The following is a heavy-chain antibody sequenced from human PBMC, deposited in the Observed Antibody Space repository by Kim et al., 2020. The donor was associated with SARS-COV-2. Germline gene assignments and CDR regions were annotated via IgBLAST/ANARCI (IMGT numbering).Heavy chain of an antibody. D-gene: IGHD3-9*01. CDR3: ARSSRNYDILTKGWFDP. V-gene: IGHV3-11*03. Sequence: GGSLRLSCAASGFTFSDYYMSWIRQAPGKGLEWVSYISSSSSYTNYADSVKGRFTISRDNAKNSLYLQMNSLRAEDTAVYYCARSSRNYDILTKGWFDPWGQGTLVTVSS. CDR2: ISSSSSYT. CDR1: GFTFSDYY. J-gene: IGHJ5*02.